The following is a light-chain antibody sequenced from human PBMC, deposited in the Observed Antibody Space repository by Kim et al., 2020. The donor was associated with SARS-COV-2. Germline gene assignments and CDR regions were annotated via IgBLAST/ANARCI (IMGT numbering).Light chain of an antibody. V-gene: IGKV1-39*01. Sequence: DIQMTQSPSSLSASVGDRVTITCRASQNTDNYLNWYQQKVGRAPKLLIYGASNLQNGVPSRFSGNGSGTDFTLTISGLQSEDVASYFCQQSSSCPYIFCQGTKLEI. CDR3: QQSSSCPYI. J-gene: IGKJ2*01. CDR2: GAS. CDR1: QNTDNY.